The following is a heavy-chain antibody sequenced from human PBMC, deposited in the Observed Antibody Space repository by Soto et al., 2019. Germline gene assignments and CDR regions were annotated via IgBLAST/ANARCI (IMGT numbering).Heavy chain of an antibody. J-gene: IGHJ4*02. D-gene: IGHD3-3*01. Sequence: QVQLVESGGGVVQPGRSLRLSCADSGFTFSSYAMHWVRQAPGKGLEWVAVISYDGSNKYYADSVKGRFTISRDNSKNTLXLQMNSLRAEDTAVYYCARDKRGLRFLEWSYYFDYWGQGTLVTVSS. CDR1: GFTFSSYA. V-gene: IGHV3-30-3*01. CDR2: ISYDGSNK. CDR3: ARDKRGLRFLEWSYYFDY.